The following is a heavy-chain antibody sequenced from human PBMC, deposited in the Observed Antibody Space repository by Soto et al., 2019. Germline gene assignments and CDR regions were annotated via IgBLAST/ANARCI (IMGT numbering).Heavy chain of an antibody. CDR1: GFTFSSYA. J-gene: IGHJ4*02. CDR2: ISYDGSNK. Sequence: GGSLRLSCAASGFTFSSYAMHWVRQAPGKGLEWVAVISYDGSNKYYADSVKGRFTISRDNSKNTLYLQMNSLRAEDTAVYYCARPFDYWGQGTLVTVSS. CDR3: ARPFDY. V-gene: IGHV3-30-3*01.